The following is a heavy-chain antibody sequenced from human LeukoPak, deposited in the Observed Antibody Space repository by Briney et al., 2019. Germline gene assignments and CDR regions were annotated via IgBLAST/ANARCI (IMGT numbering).Heavy chain of an antibody. CDR3: ARVPLSSSSGYFDY. Sequence: SETLSLTCTVSGGSISSSSYYWGWIRQPPGKGLEWIGSIYYSGSTYYNPSLKSRVTISVDTSKNQFSLKLSSVTAADTAVYYCARVPLSSSSGYFDYWAREPWSPSPQ. CDR2: IYYSGST. D-gene: IGHD6-6*01. V-gene: IGHV4-39*07. CDR1: GGSISSSSYY. J-gene: IGHJ4*02.